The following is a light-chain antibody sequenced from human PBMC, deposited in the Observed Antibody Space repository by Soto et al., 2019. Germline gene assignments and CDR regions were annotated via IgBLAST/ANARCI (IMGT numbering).Light chain of an antibody. V-gene: IGKV1-39*01. Sequence: DIQMTQSPSSLSASVGDRVTITCRASHSISSYLNWYQQKPGKAPKLLIYAVSTLQGGVPPRFSGSGSGTDFPLTISSLQPEDFATYYCQQSYNTPRTLGQGTKLEIK. J-gene: IGKJ2*01. CDR1: HSISSY. CDR2: AVS. CDR3: QQSYNTPRT.